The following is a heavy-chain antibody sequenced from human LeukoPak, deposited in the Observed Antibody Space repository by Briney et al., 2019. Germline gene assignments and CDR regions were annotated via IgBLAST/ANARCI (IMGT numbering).Heavy chain of an antibody. CDR1: GFNFKTYG. CDR2: IWYDESN. CDR3: ARDHWQRLEDYYAMDV. Sequence: GGSLRLSCAASGFNFKTYGMHWVRPAPGKRLEWVAVIWYDESNHYADSVKGRFTISRDTSNNTLYLQMSSLRVEDTAIYYCARDHWQRLEDYYAMDVWGQGTTVTVSS. V-gene: IGHV3-33*01. J-gene: IGHJ6*02. D-gene: IGHD6-19*01.